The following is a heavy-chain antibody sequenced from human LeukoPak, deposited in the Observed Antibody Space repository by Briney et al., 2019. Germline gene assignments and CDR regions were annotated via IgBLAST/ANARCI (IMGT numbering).Heavy chain of an antibody. Sequence: PGGSLRLSCAASGSSFSRHSMRWVRQAPGKGLECVSGITGSGHSTYYADSLKGRFTISGDNSKNTLYLQMTSLRAEDTAVYYCAKRLFDSRTGGPFEIWGQGTDVTVSA. J-gene: IGHJ3*02. CDR1: GSSFSRHS. D-gene: IGHD2-21*01. V-gene: IGHV3-23*01. CDR3: AKRLFDSRTGGPFEI. CDR2: ITGSGHST.